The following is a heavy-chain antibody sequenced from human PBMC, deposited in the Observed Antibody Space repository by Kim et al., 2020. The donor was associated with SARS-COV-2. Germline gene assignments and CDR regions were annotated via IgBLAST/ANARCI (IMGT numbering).Heavy chain of an antibody. D-gene: IGHD3-10*01. CDR2: IKSETDGGTT. CDR1: GITLSNAW. CDR3: LVYGARN. V-gene: IGHV3-15*01. Sequence: GGSLRLSCAASGITLSNAWMSWVRQAPGKGLEWVGRIKSETDGGTTDYVASVKGRITISRDDSENTLYLQMNSLKIEDTGVYDCLVYGARNWGQGTLLTVSS. J-gene: IGHJ4*02.